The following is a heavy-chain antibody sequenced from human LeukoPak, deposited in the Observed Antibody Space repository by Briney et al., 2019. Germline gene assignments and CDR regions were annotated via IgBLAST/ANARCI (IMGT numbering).Heavy chain of an antibody. V-gene: IGHV5-51*01. J-gene: IGHJ4*02. CDR3: ARLYFGSGSYYRRASKLGYYFDY. CDR2: IYPGDYDT. D-gene: IGHD3-10*01. CDR1: GYSFTSYW. Sequence: HGESLKISCKGSGYSFTSYWIGWVRQMPAKGLEWMGIIYPGDYDTRYSPSFQGQVTISADKSISTAYLQWSSLKASDTAMYYCARLYFGSGSYYRRASKLGYYFDYWGQGTLVTVSS.